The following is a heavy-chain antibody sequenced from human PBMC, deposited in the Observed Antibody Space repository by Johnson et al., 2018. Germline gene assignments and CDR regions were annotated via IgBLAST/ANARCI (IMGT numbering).Heavy chain of an antibody. CDR3: AKEVFSGSYPTHYGMDV. J-gene: IGHJ6*02. Sequence: QVQLVESGGGVVQPGRSXRLSCAASGFTFSSYAMHWVRQAPGKGLEWVALISYDRSNQYYADSVKGRFTISRDTSRNTLYLQMDSLRAEDTAVYYCAKEVFSGSYPTHYGMDVWGHGTTVTVSS. D-gene: IGHD1-26*01. CDR2: ISYDRSNQ. V-gene: IGHV3-30*18. CDR1: GFTFSSYA.